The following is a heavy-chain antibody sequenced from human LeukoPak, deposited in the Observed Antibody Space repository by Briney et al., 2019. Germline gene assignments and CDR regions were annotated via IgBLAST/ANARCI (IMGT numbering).Heavy chain of an antibody. CDR3: ARDLRSSGYYAFDY. CDR2: ISTSSSYI. J-gene: IGHJ4*02. Sequence: GGSLRLSCAASGFTFSSYAMSWVRQAPGKGLEWVSCISTSSSYIYYTDSVKGRFTTSRDNAKNSLYLQMNSLRAEDTAVYYCARDLRSSGYYAFDYWGQGTLVTVSS. V-gene: IGHV3-21*01. CDR1: GFTFSSYA. D-gene: IGHD3-22*01.